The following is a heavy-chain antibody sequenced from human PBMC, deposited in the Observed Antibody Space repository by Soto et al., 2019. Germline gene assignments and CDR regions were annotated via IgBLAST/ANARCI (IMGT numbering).Heavy chain of an antibody. D-gene: IGHD2-8*01. CDR2: IIPIFGTA. J-gene: IGHJ4*02. CDR1: GGTFSSYA. Sequence: VASVKVSCKASGGTFSSYAISWVRQAPGQGLEWMGGIIPIFGTANYAQKFQGRVTITADESTSTAYMELSSLRSEDTAVYYCARNRYCTNGVCYTGIFDYWGQGTLVTVSS. CDR3: ARNRYCTNGVCYTGIFDY. V-gene: IGHV1-69*13.